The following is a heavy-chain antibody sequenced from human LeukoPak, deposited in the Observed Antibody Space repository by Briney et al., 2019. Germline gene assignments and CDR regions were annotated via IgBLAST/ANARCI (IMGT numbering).Heavy chain of an antibody. V-gene: IGHV4-39*07. CDR1: GDSISTSNSY. D-gene: IGHD6-19*01. CDR2: INHSGST. Sequence: SETLSLTCTVSGDSISTSNSYWGWIRQPPGKGLEWIGEINHSGSTTYNPSLKSRVTISVDTSKNQFSLKLSSVTAADTAVYYCASSGWYRGYWGQGTLVTVSS. CDR3: ASSGWYRGY. J-gene: IGHJ4*02.